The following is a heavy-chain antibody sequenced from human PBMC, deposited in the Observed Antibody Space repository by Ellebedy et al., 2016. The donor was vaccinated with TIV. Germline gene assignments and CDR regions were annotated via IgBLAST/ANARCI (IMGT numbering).Heavy chain of an antibody. D-gene: IGHD7-27*01. CDR1: GYTSITYA. Sequence: ASVKVSCKASGYTSITYAISWVRQAPGQGLEWMGRIIPILGIANYAQKFQGRVAITADKSTSTAYMELSSLRSEDTAVYYCARAGDGEYNWFDPWGQGTLVTVSS. CDR2: IIPILGIA. J-gene: IGHJ5*02. CDR3: ARAGDGEYNWFDP. V-gene: IGHV1-69*04.